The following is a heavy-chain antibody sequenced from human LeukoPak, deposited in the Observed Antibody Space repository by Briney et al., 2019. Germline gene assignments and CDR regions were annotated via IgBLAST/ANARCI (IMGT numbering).Heavy chain of an antibody. CDR1: GFTFDDYA. CDR3: AKRLGYDSSGPFDY. Sequence: GGSLRLSCAASGFTFDDYAMHWVRLAPGKGLEWVSGISWNSGSIGYADSVKGRFTISRDNAKNSLYLQMNSLRAEDTALYYCAKRLGYDSSGPFDYWGQGTLVTVSS. D-gene: IGHD3-22*01. J-gene: IGHJ4*02. CDR2: ISWNSGSI. V-gene: IGHV3-9*01.